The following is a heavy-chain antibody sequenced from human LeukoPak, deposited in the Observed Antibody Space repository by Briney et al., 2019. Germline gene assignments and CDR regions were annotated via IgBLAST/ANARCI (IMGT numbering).Heavy chain of an antibody. V-gene: IGHV6-1*01. CDR2: TWYISKWKT. D-gene: IGHD5-12*01. CDR1: GDSVSSNSAA. CDR3: ARAGYGSHWFDP. J-gene: IGHJ5*02. Sequence: SQTLSLTCAISGDSVSSNSAAWNWIRQSPSRGLEWLGRTWYISKWKTEYAVSVESRIAINPDTSKNQFSLQLSSVTPEDTAVYYCARAGYGSHWFDPWGQGTPVTVSS.